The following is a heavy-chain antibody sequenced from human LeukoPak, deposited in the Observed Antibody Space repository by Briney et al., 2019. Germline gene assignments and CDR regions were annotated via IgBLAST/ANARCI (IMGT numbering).Heavy chain of an antibody. CDR3: ARQATLLAGRLEAGGFDI. CDR2: INHSGST. V-gene: IGHV4-34*01. J-gene: IGHJ3*02. D-gene: IGHD3-3*01. Sequence: PSETLSLTCAVYGGSFSGYYWSWIRQPPGRGLEWIGEINHSGSTDYNPSLKSRVTMSTDTSKNQISLKLTSVTAADTAVYFCARQATLLAGRLEAGGFDIWGRGTMVTVSS. CDR1: GGSFSGYY.